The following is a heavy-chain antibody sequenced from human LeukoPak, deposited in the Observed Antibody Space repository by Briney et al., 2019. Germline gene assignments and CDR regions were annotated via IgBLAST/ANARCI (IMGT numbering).Heavy chain of an antibody. CDR3: ARVARYDFWSGYKGWFDP. J-gene: IGHJ5*02. V-gene: IGHV4-59*01. D-gene: IGHD3-3*01. CDR2: IYYTGST. Sequence: SETLSLTCTVSGGSISNYYWSWIRQPPGKGLEWIGYIYYTGSTNYNPSLTSRVTISVDTSKNQFSLKLSSVTAADTAVYYCARVARYDFWSGYKGWFDPWGQGTLVTVSS. CDR1: GGSISNYY.